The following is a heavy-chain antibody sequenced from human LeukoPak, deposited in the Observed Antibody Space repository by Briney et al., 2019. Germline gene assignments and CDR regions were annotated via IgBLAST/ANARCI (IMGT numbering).Heavy chain of an antibody. CDR2: ISYDGSNK. Sequence: GGSLRLSCAASGFTFSSYGMHWVRQAPGKGLEWVAVISYDGSNKYYADSVKGRFTISRDSSKNTLYLQMNSLRAEDTAVYYCAKWIGLADAFDIWGQGTMVTVSS. CDR3: AKWIGLADAFDI. V-gene: IGHV3-30*18. J-gene: IGHJ3*02. CDR1: GFTFSSYG. D-gene: IGHD2-2*03.